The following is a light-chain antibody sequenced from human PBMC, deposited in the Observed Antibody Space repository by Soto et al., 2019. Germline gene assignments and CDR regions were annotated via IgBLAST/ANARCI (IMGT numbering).Light chain of an antibody. CDR3: CSHTTNYTYV. Sequence: QSALTQPASVSGSRGQSITISCTGTSSDVGVFNYVSWYQQHPGRVPKLLIYEVTHRPSGVSDRFSGSKSGNTASLTISGLQAEDEADYYCCSHTTNYTYVFGTGTKLTVL. V-gene: IGLV2-14*03. CDR2: EVT. CDR1: SSDVGVFNY. J-gene: IGLJ1*01.